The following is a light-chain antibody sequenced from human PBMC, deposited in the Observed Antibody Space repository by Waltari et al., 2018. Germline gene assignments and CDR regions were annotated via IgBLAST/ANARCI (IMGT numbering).Light chain of an antibody. CDR2: SNN. CDR3: AAWDDSLNGHVV. J-gene: IGLJ2*01. V-gene: IGLV1-44*01. Sequence: QSVLPQPPSPSGTPGQRVTISCSASRSHIGSTTVHWYQQLPGTAPKPLIYSNNQRPSGVPDRFSGSKSGTSASLAISGLQSEDEADYYCAAWDDSLNGHVVFGGGTKLTVL. CDR1: RSHIGSTT.